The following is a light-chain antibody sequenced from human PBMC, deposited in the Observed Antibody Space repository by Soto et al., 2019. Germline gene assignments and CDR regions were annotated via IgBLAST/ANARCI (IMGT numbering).Light chain of an antibody. J-gene: IGKJ4*01. CDR2: GAS. Sequence: MTQSPATLSVSPGERVSLSCWASQSISTNLAWYQQKPGQAPRLLIYGASTRDTHIPDRFSGTGSETEFTLSVSSLQSEDFAIYYCQQYYDWPLVTFGGGTRVEI. CDR3: QQYYDWPLVT. V-gene: IGKV3-15*01. CDR1: QSISTN.